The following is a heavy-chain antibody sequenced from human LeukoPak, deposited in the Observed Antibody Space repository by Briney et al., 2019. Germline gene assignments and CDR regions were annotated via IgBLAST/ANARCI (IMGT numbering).Heavy chain of an antibody. V-gene: IGHV4-34*01. D-gene: IGHD2-15*01. CDR3: ARRVRYCSGGSCYVGGYGMDV. Sequence: KTSETLSLTCAVYGGSFSGYYWSWIRQPPGKGLEWIGEINHSGSTNYNPSLKSRVTISVDTSKNQFSLKLSSVTAADTAVYYCARRVRYCSGGSCYVGGYGMDVWGQGTTVTVSS. CDR1: GGSFSGYY. CDR2: INHSGST. J-gene: IGHJ6*02.